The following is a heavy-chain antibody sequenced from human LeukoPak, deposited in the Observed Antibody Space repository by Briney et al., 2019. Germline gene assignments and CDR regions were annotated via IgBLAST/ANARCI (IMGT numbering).Heavy chain of an antibody. CDR2: IYHSGST. CDR3: ARGFYYDSSGYHAFDI. V-gene: IGHV4-4*02. J-gene: IGHJ3*02. D-gene: IGHD3-22*01. CDR1: GGSISSSNW. Sequence: PSETLSLTCAVSGGSISSSNWWSWVRQPPGKGLEWIGEIYHSGSTNYNPSLKSRVTISVDKSKNQFSLKLSSVTAADTAVYYCARGFYYDSSGYHAFDIWGQGTMVTVSS.